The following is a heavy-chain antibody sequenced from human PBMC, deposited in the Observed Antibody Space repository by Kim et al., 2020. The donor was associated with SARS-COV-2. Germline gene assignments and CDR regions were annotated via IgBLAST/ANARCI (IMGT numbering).Heavy chain of an antibody. CDR3: ARDKTIAVAAYDAFDI. V-gene: IGHV3-33*05. CDR1: GFTFSSYG. D-gene: IGHD6-19*01. Sequence: GGSLRLSCAASGFTFSSYGMHWVRQAPGKGLEWVAVISYDGSNKYYADSVKGRFTISRDNSKNTLYLQMNSLRAEDTAVYYCARDKTIAVAAYDAFDIWGQGTMVTVSS. J-gene: IGHJ3*02. CDR2: ISYDGSNK.